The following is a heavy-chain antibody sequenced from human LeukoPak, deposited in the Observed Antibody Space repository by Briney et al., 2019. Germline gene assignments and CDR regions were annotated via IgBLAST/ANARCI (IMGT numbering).Heavy chain of an antibody. Sequence: ASVKVSCKASGYTFPSYDINWVRQATGQGLEWMGWMNPNSGNTGYAQKFQGRVTMTRNTSISTAYMELSSLRSEDTAVYYCARGAGVLWFGESWFDPWGQGTLVTVSS. CDR2: MNPNSGNT. CDR3: ARGAGVLWFGESWFDP. J-gene: IGHJ5*02. V-gene: IGHV1-8*01. D-gene: IGHD3-10*01. CDR1: GYTFPSYD.